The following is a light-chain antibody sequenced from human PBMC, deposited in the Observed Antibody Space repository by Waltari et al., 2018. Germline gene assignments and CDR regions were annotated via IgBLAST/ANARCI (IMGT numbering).Light chain of an antibody. Sequence: QLVLTQSPSASAPLGASVKLTCPLSSGHSTKIIAWLQQQPGKGPRYLMQVNSDGSHRKGDEIPDRFSGSSSGAERYLTISSLQSEDEADYYCETGGHGTWVFGGGTKLTVL. CDR3: ETGGHGTWV. CDR1: SGHSTKI. V-gene: IGLV4-69*01. J-gene: IGLJ3*02. CDR2: VNSDGSH.